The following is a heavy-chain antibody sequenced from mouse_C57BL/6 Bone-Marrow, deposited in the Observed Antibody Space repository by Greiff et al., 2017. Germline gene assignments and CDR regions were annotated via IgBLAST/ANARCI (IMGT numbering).Heavy chain of an antibody. D-gene: IGHD1-3*01. CDR3: ARQSSGGFAH. J-gene: IGHJ3*01. CDR1: GFTFSSYG. CDR2: ISSGGSYT. V-gene: IGHV5-6*01. Sequence: EVKLVESGGDLVKPGGSLKLSCAASGFTFSSYGMSWVRQTPDKRLEWVATISSGGSYTYYPDSVKGRFTISRDNAKNTLYLQMSSLKSEDTAMYYCARQSSGGFAHWGQGTLVTVSA.